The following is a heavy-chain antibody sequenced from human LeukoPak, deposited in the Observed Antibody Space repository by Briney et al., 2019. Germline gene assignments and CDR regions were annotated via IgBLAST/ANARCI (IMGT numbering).Heavy chain of an antibody. CDR3: AKELTPPGHYDYVWGSYRPCGMDV. V-gene: IGHV3-7*03. J-gene: IGHJ6*02. CDR1: GFTFSSYW. D-gene: IGHD3-16*02. CDR2: IKQDGSEK. Sequence: GGSLRLSCAASGFTFSSYWMSWVRQAPGKGLEWVANIKQDGSEKYYVDSVKGRFTISRDNSKNMLYLQMNSLRAEDTAVYYCAKELTPPGHYDYVWGSYRPCGMDVWGQGTTVTVSS.